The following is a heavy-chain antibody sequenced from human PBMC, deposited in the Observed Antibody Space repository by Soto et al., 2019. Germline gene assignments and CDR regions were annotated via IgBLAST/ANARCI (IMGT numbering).Heavy chain of an antibody. J-gene: IGHJ6*02. Sequence: QVQLVQSGDEVRKAGSSVKVSCNAAGYIFVNYGIAWVRQAPGQGLEWMGWISPYSGNTHYARKYQGRLTLITDTSTSTDYMDLESLTSDDTAVYYCAMVTKYVTPTPRDVWGQGTTVTVYS. CDR3: AMVTKYVTPTPRDV. D-gene: IGHD2-21*02. CDR1: GYIFVNYG. CDR2: ISPYSGNT. V-gene: IGHV1-18*01.